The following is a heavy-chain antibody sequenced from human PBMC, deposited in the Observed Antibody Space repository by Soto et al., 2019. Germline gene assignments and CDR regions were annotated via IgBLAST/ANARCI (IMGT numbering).Heavy chain of an antibody. J-gene: IGHJ4*02. CDR2: IYWNDDK. CDR1: GFSLSTSGMG. V-gene: IGHV2-5*01. D-gene: IGHD6-25*01. Sequence: QITLKESGPPLVKPTQTFTLACTFSGFSLSTSGMGVGWIRQPPGKALEWLALIYWNDDKRYSPSLKSRLTLTKDTPKNQVVLTMTNMDPVDTATYYCAHYSSASSFDYWGQGTLVTVSS. CDR3: AHYSSASSFDY.